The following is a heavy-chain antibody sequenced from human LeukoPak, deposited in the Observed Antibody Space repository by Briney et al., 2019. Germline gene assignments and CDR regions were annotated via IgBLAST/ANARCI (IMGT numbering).Heavy chain of an antibody. CDR3: AKAPHYYDSSGYSAGFDY. D-gene: IGHD3-22*01. Sequence: GGSLRLSCAASGFTFDDYAMHWVRQAPGKGLEWVSGISWNSGSIGYADSVKGRFTISRDNAKNSLYLQMNSLRAEDTALYYCAKAPHYYDSSGYSAGFDYWGQGTLVTVSS. V-gene: IGHV3-9*01. CDR2: ISWNSGSI. J-gene: IGHJ4*02. CDR1: GFTFDDYA.